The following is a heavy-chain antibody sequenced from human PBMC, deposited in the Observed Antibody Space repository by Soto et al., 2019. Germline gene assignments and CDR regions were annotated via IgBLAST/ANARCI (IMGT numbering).Heavy chain of an antibody. CDR2: IYYSGST. CDR3: ARGGSSWYYFDY. D-gene: IGHD6-13*01. Sequence: SETLSLTCTVSGGSISSGDYYWSWIRQPPGKGLEWIGYIYYSGSTYYNPSLKSRVTISVDTSKNQFSLKLSSVTAADTAVYYCARGGSSWYYFDYWGQGTLVTGSS. V-gene: IGHV4-30-4*01. J-gene: IGHJ4*02. CDR1: GGSISSGDYY.